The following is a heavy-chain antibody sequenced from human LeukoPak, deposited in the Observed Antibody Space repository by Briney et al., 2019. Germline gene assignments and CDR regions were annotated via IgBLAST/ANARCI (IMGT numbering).Heavy chain of an antibody. CDR3: AKGISRCSGGSCLQYYFDY. CDR1: GFTFSSYA. Sequence: PGGSLRLSCAASGFTFSSYAMSWVRQAPGKGLEWVSAISGSGGSTYYADSVKGRFPISRDNSKNTLYLQMISLRAEDTAVYYCAKGISRCSGGSCLQYYFDYWGQGTLVTVSS. D-gene: IGHD2-15*01. V-gene: IGHV3-23*01. CDR2: ISGSGGST. J-gene: IGHJ4*02.